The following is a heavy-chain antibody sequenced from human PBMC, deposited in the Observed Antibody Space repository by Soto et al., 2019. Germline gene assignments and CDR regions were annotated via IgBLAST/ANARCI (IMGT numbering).Heavy chain of an antibody. Sequence: PWGSLRLSCAASGFTFSSYGMHWVRQAPGKGLEWVAVISYDGSNKYYADSVKGRFTISRDNSKNTLYLQMNSLRAEDTAVYYCAKDGYNDFWSGYAPSYYYGMDVWGQGTTVTVSS. CDR1: GFTFSSYG. D-gene: IGHD3-3*01. CDR2: ISYDGSNK. V-gene: IGHV3-30*18. CDR3: AKDGYNDFWSGYAPSYYYGMDV. J-gene: IGHJ6*02.